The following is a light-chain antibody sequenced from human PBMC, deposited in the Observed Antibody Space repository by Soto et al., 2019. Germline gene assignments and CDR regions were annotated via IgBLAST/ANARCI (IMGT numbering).Light chain of an antibody. Sequence: DIQMTQSPSSLSASVGDRVTITCRASQSISSYLNWYQQKPGKAPKLLIYAASSLQSGVPSRFSGSGSGTAFTLTISSLQPEDFATYYGQQSYSTPPTFGQGTKLEIK. J-gene: IGKJ2*01. CDR2: AAS. V-gene: IGKV1-39*01. CDR1: QSISSY. CDR3: QQSYSTPPT.